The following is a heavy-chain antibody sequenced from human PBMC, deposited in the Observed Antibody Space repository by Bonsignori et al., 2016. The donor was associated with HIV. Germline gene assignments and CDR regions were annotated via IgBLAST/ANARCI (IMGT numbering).Heavy chain of an antibody. CDR3: ARGFPRMGVTSDY. CDR2: IYYSGST. V-gene: IGHV4-59*01. J-gene: IGHJ4*02. D-gene: IGHD2-21*02. Sequence: WIRQPPGKGLEWIGYIYYSGSTNYNPSLKSRVTISVDTSKNQFSLKLSSVTAADTAVYYCARGFPRMGVTSDYWGQGTLVTVSS.